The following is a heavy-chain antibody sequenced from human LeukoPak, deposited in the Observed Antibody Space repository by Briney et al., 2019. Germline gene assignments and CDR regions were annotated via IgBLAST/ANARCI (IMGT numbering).Heavy chain of an antibody. V-gene: IGHV4-59*01. CDR3: AGEDYFDSSGYASWRFDI. Sequence: SEALSLTCTVSGGSIRSDYWSWIRQPPGRGLGWSGHIYYSGNTIYNPCLKSPVTISVATSKHQFSLKLTSVTTADTAVYYCAGEDYFDSSGYASWRFDIWGQGTMVTVSS. J-gene: IGHJ3*02. CDR1: GGSIRSDY. D-gene: IGHD3-22*01. CDR2: IYYSGNT.